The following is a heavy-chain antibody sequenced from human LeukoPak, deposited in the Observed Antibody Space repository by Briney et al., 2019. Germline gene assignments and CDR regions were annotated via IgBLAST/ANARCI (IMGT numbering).Heavy chain of an antibody. CDR1: GFTFSSYA. Sequence: PGGSLRLSCAASGFTFSSYAMHWVRQAPGKGLEWVAVISYDGSNKYYADSVKGRFTISGDNSKNTLYLQMNSLRAEDTAVYYCAKAIWVAATSSWFCLGYWGQGTLVTVSS. CDR2: ISYDGSNK. J-gene: IGHJ4*02. CDR3: AKAIWVAATSSWFCLGY. D-gene: IGHD3-16*01. V-gene: IGHV3-30-3*01.